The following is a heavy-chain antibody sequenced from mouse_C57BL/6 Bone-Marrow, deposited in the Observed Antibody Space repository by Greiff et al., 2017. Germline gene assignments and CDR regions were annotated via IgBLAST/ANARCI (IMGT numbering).Heavy chain of an antibody. CDR1: GYTFTDYE. Sequence: VQLQQSGAELVRPGASVTLSCKASGYTFTDYEMHWVKQTPVHGLEWIGAIDPETGGTAYNQKFKGKAILTADKSSSTAYMELRSLTSEDSAVYYWTRRTGTWYFDVWGTGTTVTVSS. V-gene: IGHV1-15*01. J-gene: IGHJ1*03. D-gene: IGHD4-1*01. CDR2: IDPETGGT. CDR3: TRRTGTWYFDV.